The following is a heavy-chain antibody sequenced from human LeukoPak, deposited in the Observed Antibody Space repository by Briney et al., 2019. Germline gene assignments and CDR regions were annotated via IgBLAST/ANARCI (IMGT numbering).Heavy chain of an antibody. CDR2: ISGSGISR. V-gene: IGHV3-23*01. Sequence: GGSLRLSCAASGFTFSSFAMNWVRQAPGKGLEWVSGISGSGISRGYADSVKGRFTISRDNSKNALYLQLTSLRLEDTALYYCVKDLTGTWSFDYWGQGTLVTVSS. CDR3: VKDLTGTWSFDY. D-gene: IGHD3-9*01. J-gene: IGHJ4*02. CDR1: GFTFSSFA.